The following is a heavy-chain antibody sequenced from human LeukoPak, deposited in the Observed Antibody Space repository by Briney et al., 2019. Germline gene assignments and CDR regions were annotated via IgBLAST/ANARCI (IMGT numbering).Heavy chain of an antibody. V-gene: IGHV3-30*04. Sequence: GGSLRLSCAASGFTFSSYAMHWVRQAPGKGLEWVAVISYDGSNKYYADSVKGRFTISRDNSKNTLYLQMNSLRAEDTAVYYCARDAGDYDILTGGYGMDVWGQGTTVTVSS. J-gene: IGHJ6*02. CDR2: ISYDGSNK. CDR1: GFTFSSYA. CDR3: ARDAGDYDILTGGYGMDV. D-gene: IGHD3-9*01.